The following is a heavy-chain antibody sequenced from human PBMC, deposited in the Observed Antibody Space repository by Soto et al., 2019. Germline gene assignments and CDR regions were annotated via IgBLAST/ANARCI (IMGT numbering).Heavy chain of an antibody. D-gene: IGHD2-2*01. CDR1: GYTFTSYD. J-gene: IGHJ4*02. Sequence: ASVKVSCKASGYTFTSYDIYWVRRATGQGLEWMGWLNPHSGNTGYARRLQGRVSMTINTSTSTAYMELTSLRSEDTAVYFCARGWELPAATFDYWGQGKLVTVS. CDR3: ARGWELPAATFDY. CDR2: LNPHSGNT. V-gene: IGHV1-8*01.